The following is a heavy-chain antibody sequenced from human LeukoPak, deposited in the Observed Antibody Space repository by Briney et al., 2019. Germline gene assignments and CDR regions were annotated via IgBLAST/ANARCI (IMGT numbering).Heavy chain of an antibody. Sequence: GESLKISCKVSGYSFTNYWLGWVRQMPGKGLEWMGIILPGDSDTRYSPSFQGQVTISADKSISTAYLQWSSLKASDTAIYYCARPRDSSSFGPFDYWGQGTLVTVSS. D-gene: IGHD6-6*01. J-gene: IGHJ4*02. CDR3: ARPRDSSSFGPFDY. V-gene: IGHV5-51*01. CDR1: GYSFTNYW. CDR2: ILPGDSDT.